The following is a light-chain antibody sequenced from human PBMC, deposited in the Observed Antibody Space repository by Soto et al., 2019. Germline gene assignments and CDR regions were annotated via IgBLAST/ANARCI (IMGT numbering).Light chain of an antibody. V-gene: IGKV3-20*01. CDR1: QSVSSSY. J-gene: IGKJ1*01. CDR3: QQYGRSPPWT. CDR2: GAS. Sequence: EIELTQSPGTLSLSPGERATLSCRASQSVSSSYLAWYQQKPGRAPRLLIYGASSRATGIPDGFSGSGSGTDFTLTISRLEPEDFAVYYCQQYGRSPPWTFGQGTKVEIK.